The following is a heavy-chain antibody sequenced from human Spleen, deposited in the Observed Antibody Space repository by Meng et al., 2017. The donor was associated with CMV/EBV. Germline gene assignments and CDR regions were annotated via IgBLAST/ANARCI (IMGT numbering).Heavy chain of an antibody. Sequence: GGSLRLSCAASGFIFSSYAMTWVRQAPGKGLEWVSSISDSGDTTAYADSVKGRFTIFRDKSMNTLYLQMNSLRAEDTAVYHCAKRGRARGGQFDFWGQGTLVTVSS. CDR3: AKRGRARGGQFDF. D-gene: IGHD3-10*01. CDR1: GFIFSSYA. V-gene: IGHV3-23*01. CDR2: ISDSGDTT. J-gene: IGHJ4*02.